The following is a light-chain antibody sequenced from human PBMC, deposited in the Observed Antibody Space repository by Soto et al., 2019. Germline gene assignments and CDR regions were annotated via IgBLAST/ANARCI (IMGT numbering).Light chain of an antibody. V-gene: IGKV1-5*03. Sequence: DIQMTQSPSTLSASVGDRVTITCRASQTIDSWLAWYQQRPGKPPNLLIYKASTLASGVPSRFSGSGSGTEFTLTISSLQPDDFATYYCQQYSSYYSFGQGTKLEIK. CDR2: KAS. CDR3: QQYSSYYS. CDR1: QTIDSW. J-gene: IGKJ2*03.